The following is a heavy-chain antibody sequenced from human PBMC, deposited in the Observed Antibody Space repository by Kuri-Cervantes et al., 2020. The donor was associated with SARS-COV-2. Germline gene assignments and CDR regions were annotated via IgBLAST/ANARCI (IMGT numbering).Heavy chain of an antibody. D-gene: IGHD1-7*01. Sequence: LSLTCAASGFTFSSYSMNWVRQAPGKGLEWVSSISSSSSYIYYADSAKGRFTISRDNAKNSLYLQMNSLRAEDTAVYYCARVVPGGSHRTGTTHYWGQGTLVTVSS. J-gene: IGHJ4*02. CDR2: ISSSSSYI. CDR1: GFTFSSYS. CDR3: ARVVPGGSHRTGTTHY. V-gene: IGHV3-21*01.